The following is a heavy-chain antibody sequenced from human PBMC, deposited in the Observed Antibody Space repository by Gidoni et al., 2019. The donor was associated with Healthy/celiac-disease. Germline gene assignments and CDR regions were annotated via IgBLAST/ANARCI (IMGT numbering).Heavy chain of an antibody. Sequence: QLQLQESGPGLGKPSETLSLTCTVSGGSISSSSYYWGWIRQPPGKGLEWIGSIYYSGSTYYNPSLKSRVTISVDTSKNQFSLKLSSVTAADTAVYYCAREDIAVAGTFFDYWGQGTLVTVSS. CDR1: GGSISSSSYY. J-gene: IGHJ4*02. V-gene: IGHV4-39*07. D-gene: IGHD6-19*01. CDR3: AREDIAVAGTFFDY. CDR2: IYYSGST.